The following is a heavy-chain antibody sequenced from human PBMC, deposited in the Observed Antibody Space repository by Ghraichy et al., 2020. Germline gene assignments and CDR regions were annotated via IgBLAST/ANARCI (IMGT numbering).Heavy chain of an antibody. CDR2: ISGSGGST. CDR1: GFTFSSYA. V-gene: IGHV3-23*01. Sequence: GGSLRLSCAASGFTFSSYAMSWVRQAPGKGLEWVSAISGSGGSTYYADSVKGRFTISRDNSKNTLYLQMNSLRAEDTAVYYCAKDIRGVTMVQGACFQHWGQGTLVTVSS. D-gene: IGHD3-10*01. J-gene: IGHJ1*01. CDR3: AKDIRGVTMVQGACFQH.